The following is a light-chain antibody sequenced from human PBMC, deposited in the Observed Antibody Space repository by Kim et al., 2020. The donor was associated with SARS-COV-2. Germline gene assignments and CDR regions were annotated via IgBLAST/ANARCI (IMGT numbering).Light chain of an antibody. V-gene: IGLV4-69*01. CDR1: SGHSSYA. CDR3: QSWDTGIVV. CDR2: LNSDGSH. J-gene: IGLJ2*01. Sequence: QPVLTQSPSASASLGASVKLTCTLSSGHSSYAIAWHQQQPEKGPRYLMKLNSDGSHSKGDGIPDRFSGSSSGAERYLTISSLQSEDEADFYCQSWDTGIVVFGGGTQLTVL.